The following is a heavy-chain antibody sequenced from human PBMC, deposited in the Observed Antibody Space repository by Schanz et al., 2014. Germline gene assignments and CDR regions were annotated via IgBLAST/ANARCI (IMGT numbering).Heavy chain of an antibody. V-gene: IGHV3-33*01. CDR2: IWNNGVTK. CDR1: GFTVSSDH. CDR3: ARPRFDYGEVDY. J-gene: IGHJ4*02. D-gene: IGHD4-17*01. Sequence: VQLVESGGGFVQPGGSLGLSCVVSGFTVSSDHMSWVRQAPGKGLEWVAVIWNNGVTKYYADSVRGRFTISRDRFQNTLYLRMSSLRAEDTAVYYCARPRFDYGEVDYWGQGTLVTVSS.